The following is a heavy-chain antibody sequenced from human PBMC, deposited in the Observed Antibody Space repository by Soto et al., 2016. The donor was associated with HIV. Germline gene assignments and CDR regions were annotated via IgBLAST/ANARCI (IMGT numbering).Heavy chain of an antibody. V-gene: IGHV3-23*01. D-gene: IGHD3-22*01. CDR1: GFTFSSYA. CDR3: AKCSFARYDSRLYYFDY. Sequence: EVQLLESGGGLVQPEGSLRLSCAASGFTFSSYAMSWVRQAPGKGLEWVSAISGSGGSTYYADSVKGRFTISRDNSENTLYLQMNSLRAEDTAVYYCAKCSFARYDSRLYYFDYWGQGTLVTVSS. CDR2: ISGSGGST. J-gene: IGHJ4*02.